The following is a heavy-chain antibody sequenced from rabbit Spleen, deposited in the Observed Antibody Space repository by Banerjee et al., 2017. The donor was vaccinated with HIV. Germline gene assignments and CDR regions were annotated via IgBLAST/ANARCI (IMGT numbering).Heavy chain of an antibody. V-gene: IGHV1S45*01. CDR1: GFSFCSGYY. J-gene: IGHJ6*01. CDR2: IAICSVRT. CDR3: ARDTASSFSSYDMDL. D-gene: IGHD6-1*01. Sequence: EQLEAFGGGLVKPEGSLLLTCTASGFSFCSGYYMCWVRQAPGKGLEWIGCIAICSVRTYYASWAKGRFTISKTSSTTVTLQITSLTVADTATYFCARDTASSFSSYDMDLWGPGTLVTVS.